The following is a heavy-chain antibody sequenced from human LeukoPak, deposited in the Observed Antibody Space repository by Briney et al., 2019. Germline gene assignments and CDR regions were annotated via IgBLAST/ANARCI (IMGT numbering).Heavy chain of an antibody. D-gene: IGHD3-3*01. V-gene: IGHV3-7*01. CDR3: ARDHSSLRFLEWLFIRDYYYGMDV. CDR1: GFTFSSSA. J-gene: IGHJ6*02. CDR2: IKQDGSEK. Sequence: GGSLRLSCAASGFTFSSSAMSWVRQVPGKGLEWVANIKQDGSEKYYVDSVKGRFTISRDNAKNSLYLQMNSLRAEDTAVYYCARDHSSLRFLEWLFIRDYYYGMDVWGQGTTVTVSS.